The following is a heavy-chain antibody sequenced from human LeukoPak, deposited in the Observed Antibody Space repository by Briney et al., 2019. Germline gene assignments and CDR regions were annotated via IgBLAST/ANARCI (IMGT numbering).Heavy chain of an antibody. V-gene: IGHV4-59*01. CDR2: IYYSGST. D-gene: IGHD3-22*01. Sequence: SETLSLTCTVSGGSISSYHWSWIRQPPGKGLEWIGYIYYSGSTNYNPSLKSRVTISVDTSKNQFSLKLSSVTAADTAVYYCARDLWYYDSSGLGVVWGQGTMVTVSS. CDR1: GGSISSYH. CDR3: ARDLWYYDSSGLGVV. J-gene: IGHJ3*01.